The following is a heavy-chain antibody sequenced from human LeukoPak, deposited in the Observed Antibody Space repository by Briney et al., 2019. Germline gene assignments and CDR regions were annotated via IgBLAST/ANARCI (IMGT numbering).Heavy chain of an antibody. J-gene: IGHJ5*02. CDR2: IYYSGRT. D-gene: IGHD3-16*02. CDR1: GGSISSSNYY. Sequence: SETLSPNFTFPGGSISSSNYYWGWIRQPPGKGLDWVGHIYYSGRTHYNPSLESRLTMSLDTSKNQFSLKLSSVTAADTAVYYCARDENGYVWGSFRAWGQGTLVTVSS. CDR3: ARDENGYVWGSFRA. V-gene: IGHV4-39*07.